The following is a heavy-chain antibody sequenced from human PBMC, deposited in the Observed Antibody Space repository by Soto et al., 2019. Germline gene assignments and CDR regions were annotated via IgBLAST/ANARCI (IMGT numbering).Heavy chain of an antibody. J-gene: IGHJ5*02. D-gene: IGHD2-15*01. CDR3: ARAGYCGGGSCYSTRWFDP. Sequence: QVQLQESGPGLVKPSQTLSLTCTVSGGSISSGGYYWSWIRQHPGKGLEWIGYIYYRGSTYYNPSLKSRVTISVDTSKDQFSLKLSSVTAADTAVYYCARAGYCGGGSCYSTRWFDPWGHGTLVIVSS. CDR2: IYYRGST. CDR1: GGSISSGGYY. V-gene: IGHV4-31*03.